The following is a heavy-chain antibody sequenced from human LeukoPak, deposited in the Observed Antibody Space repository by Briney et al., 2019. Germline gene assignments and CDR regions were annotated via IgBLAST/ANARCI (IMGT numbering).Heavy chain of an antibody. CDR1: GFTFSSYA. V-gene: IGHV3-30-3*01. Sequence: GRSLRLSCAASGFTFSSYAMHWVRQAPGKGLEWVAVISYDGSNKYYADSVKGRFTISRDNSKNTLYLQMNSLSPDDTAVFYCAREEISGWFYCDYWGQGTLVTVSS. CDR3: AREEISGWFYCDY. J-gene: IGHJ4*02. D-gene: IGHD3-10*01. CDR2: ISYDGSNK.